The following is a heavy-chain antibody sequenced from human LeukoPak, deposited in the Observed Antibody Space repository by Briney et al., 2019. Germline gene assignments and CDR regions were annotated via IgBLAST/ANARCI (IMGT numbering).Heavy chain of an antibody. Sequence: PGESLRLSCAASGFTFTTYWMSWVRQAPGKGLEWVANIKQDGTEKYYVDSVKGRFTISRDNAKNSLYLQMNSLRAEDTAVYYCARHYDSSGSSAFDIWGQGTMVTVSS. CDR3: ARHYDSSGSSAFDI. CDR2: IKQDGTEK. CDR1: GFTFTTYW. V-gene: IGHV3-7*01. J-gene: IGHJ3*02. D-gene: IGHD3-22*01.